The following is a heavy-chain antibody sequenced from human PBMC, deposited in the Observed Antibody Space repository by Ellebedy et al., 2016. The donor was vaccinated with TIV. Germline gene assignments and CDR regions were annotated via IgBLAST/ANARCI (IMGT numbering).Heavy chain of an antibody. CDR1: GGSISSGYY. CDR3: AAYYGGRFDY. J-gene: IGHJ4*02. CDR2: MYHSGST. Sequence: MPGGSLRLSCTVSGGSISSGYYWGWIRQPPGRGLEWIGSMYHSGSTYFSPSLKSRVTMSVDTSKNQFSLRLSAVTAADTAVYYCAAYYGGRFDYWGQGTLVTVSS. D-gene: IGHD4-23*01. V-gene: IGHV4-38-2*02.